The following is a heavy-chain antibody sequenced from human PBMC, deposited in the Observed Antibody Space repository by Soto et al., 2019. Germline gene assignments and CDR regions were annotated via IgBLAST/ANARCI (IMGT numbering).Heavy chain of an antibody. Sequence: EVQLVQSGAEVKKPGESLKISCKGSGYSFITYWIGWVRQMPGKGLEWMGIIYPGDSHTRYSPSFQGQVTISADKSISTAYLQWSSLKVSDTAVYYCAGPEYSNSWSQGGGDVWGQGTTVTVSS. CDR2: IYPGDSHT. V-gene: IGHV5-51*03. D-gene: IGHD6-13*01. CDR1: GYSFITYW. CDR3: AGPEYSNSWSQGGGDV. J-gene: IGHJ6*02.